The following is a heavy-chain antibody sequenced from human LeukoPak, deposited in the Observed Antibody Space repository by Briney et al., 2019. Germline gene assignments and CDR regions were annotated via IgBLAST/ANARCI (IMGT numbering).Heavy chain of an antibody. CDR2: IYYTGIT. CDR3: ARGSRAALYSSSWPEYFQH. V-gene: IGHV4-59*12. Sequence: SETLSLTCTVSGGSINSYYWSWIRQPPGKGLEWIGSIYYTGITDYNPSLKSRVTISVDTPKKQFSLKLSSVTAADTAVYYCARGSRAALYSSSWPEYFQHWGQGTLVTVSS. J-gene: IGHJ1*01. CDR1: GGSINSYY. D-gene: IGHD6-13*01.